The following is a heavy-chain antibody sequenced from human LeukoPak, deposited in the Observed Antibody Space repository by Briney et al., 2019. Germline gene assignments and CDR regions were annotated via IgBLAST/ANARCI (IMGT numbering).Heavy chain of an antibody. CDR2: INHSGST. Sequence: PSETLSLTCAVYGGSFSGYYWSWIRQPLGKGLEWIGEINHSGSTNYNPSLKSRVTISVDTSKNQFSLKLSSVTAADTAVYYCARVFTIFYHKRAFDIWGQGTMVTVSS. V-gene: IGHV4-34*01. CDR3: ARVFTIFYHKRAFDI. J-gene: IGHJ3*02. D-gene: IGHD3-9*01. CDR1: GGSFSGYY.